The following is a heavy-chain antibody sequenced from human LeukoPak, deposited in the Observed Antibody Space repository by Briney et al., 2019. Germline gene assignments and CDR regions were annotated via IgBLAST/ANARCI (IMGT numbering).Heavy chain of an antibody. CDR3: AKSDFWSGYGDY. J-gene: IGHJ4*02. V-gene: IGHV3-53*01. D-gene: IGHD3-3*01. Sequence: GGSLRLSCAASGFTVSSNYMSWVRQAPGKGLEWVSVIYSGGRTYYADSVKGRFTISRDNSKNTLYLQMNSLRAEDTAVYYCAKSDFWSGYGDYWGQGTLVTVSS. CDR2: IYSGGRT. CDR1: GFTVSSNY.